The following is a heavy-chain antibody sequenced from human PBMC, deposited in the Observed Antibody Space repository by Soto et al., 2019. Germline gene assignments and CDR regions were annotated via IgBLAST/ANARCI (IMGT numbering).Heavy chain of an antibody. Sequence: PGGSLRLSCAASGFTFSSYAMKWVRQAPGKGLEWVSLIGESGTPTYYADSVKGRFTISRDNAKNSLFLQMNSLIVEDTAVYYCARSLIKNYYDFWSGWDYWGPGTLVTVSS. CDR1: GFTFSSYA. D-gene: IGHD3-3*01. CDR2: IGESGTPT. CDR3: ARSLIKNYYDFWSGWDY. J-gene: IGHJ4*02. V-gene: IGHV3-23*01.